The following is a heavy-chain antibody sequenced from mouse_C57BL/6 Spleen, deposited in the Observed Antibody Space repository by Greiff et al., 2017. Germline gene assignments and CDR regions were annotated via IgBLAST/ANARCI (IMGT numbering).Heavy chain of an antibody. V-gene: IGHV1-22*01. J-gene: IGHJ2*01. CDR2: INPNNGGT. Sequence: VQLQQSGPELVKPGASVKMSCKASGYTFTDYNMHWVKQSHGKSLEWIGYINPNNGGTSYNQKFKGKATLTVNKSSSTAYMELRSLTSEDSAVYYFAISGRAMITTDYFDYWGPGTTLTVSS. CDR1: GYTFTDYN. CDR3: AISGRAMITTDYFDY. D-gene: IGHD2-4*01.